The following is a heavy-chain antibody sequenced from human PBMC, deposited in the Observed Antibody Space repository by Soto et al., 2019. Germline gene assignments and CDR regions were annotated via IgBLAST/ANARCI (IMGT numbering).Heavy chain of an antibody. CDR2: MNPNSGNT. CDR3: ARDIGPTVPAAISAFQH. Sequence: ASVKVSCKASGYTFTSYDINWVRQATGQGLEWMGWMNPNSGNTGYAQKFQGRVTMTRNTSISTAYMELSSLRSDDTAVYYCARDIGPTVPAAISAFQHWGQGTLVTVSS. CDR1: GYTFTSYD. J-gene: IGHJ1*01. D-gene: IGHD2-2*01. V-gene: IGHV1-8*01.